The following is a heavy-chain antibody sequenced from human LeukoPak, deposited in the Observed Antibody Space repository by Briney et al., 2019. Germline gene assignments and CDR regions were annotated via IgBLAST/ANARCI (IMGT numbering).Heavy chain of an antibody. Sequence: GGSLRLSCGVSGFSVTSYWMSWVRQAPGKGLEWVASIKQDGSDRYYVDSVKGRFTIGRDDAKNSMYLQINSLRAEDTAVYYCARVISVAGYDYWGQGTLVTVSS. V-gene: IGHV3-7*01. CDR1: GFSVTSYW. D-gene: IGHD6-19*01. CDR3: ARVISVAGYDY. CDR2: IKQDGSDR. J-gene: IGHJ4*02.